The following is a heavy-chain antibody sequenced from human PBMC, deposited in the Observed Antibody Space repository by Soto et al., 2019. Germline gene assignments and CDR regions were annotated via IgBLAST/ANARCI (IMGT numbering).Heavy chain of an antibody. D-gene: IGHD6-25*01. CDR2: IYYSGST. V-gene: IGHV4-59*08. J-gene: IGHJ6*02. CDR3: ARQGSSAWPPSYYDMDV. CDR1: GGSISSYY. Sequence: PSETLSLTCTVSGGSISSYYWSWIRQPPGKGLEWIGYIYYSGSTNYNPSLKSRVTISVGTSKNQFSLKLSSVTAADTAMYFCARQGSSAWPPSYYDMDVWGQGTTVTVSS.